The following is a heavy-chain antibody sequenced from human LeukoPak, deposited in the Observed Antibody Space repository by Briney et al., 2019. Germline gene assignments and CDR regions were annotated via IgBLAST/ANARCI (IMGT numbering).Heavy chain of an antibody. J-gene: IGHJ4*02. CDR3: ARDTLGEGEDANYAVYYFDY. Sequence: GGSLTLSCAASGFTFSDYYMSWIRQAPGKGLEWVSCISSSGSIIYYTDSVKGRFTISRDNGKNSLDLQMNSLRADDTAVYYCARDTLGEGEDANYAVYYFDYWGQGTVVTVSS. CDR2: ISSSGSII. D-gene: IGHD4/OR15-4a*01. V-gene: IGHV3-11*04. CDR1: GFTFSDYY.